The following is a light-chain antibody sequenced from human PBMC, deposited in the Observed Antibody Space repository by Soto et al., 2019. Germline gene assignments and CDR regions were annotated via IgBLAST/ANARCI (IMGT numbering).Light chain of an antibody. CDR1: RSLDSGQ. J-gene: IGKJ5*01. Sequence: EIVLTQSPGTLSLSPGESATLSCRASRSLDSGQLAWYQQKVGRAPRLLIHDAFMRATGIPDRFSGSGSGTDFTLTIARLEPEDFAVYYCQQYGGSPRTFGQGTRLETK. V-gene: IGKV3-20*01. CDR3: QQYGGSPRT. CDR2: DAF.